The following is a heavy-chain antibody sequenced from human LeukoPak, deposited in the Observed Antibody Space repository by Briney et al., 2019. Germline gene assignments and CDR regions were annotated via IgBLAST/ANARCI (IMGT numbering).Heavy chain of an antibody. D-gene: IGHD1-7*01. J-gene: IGHJ6*03. Sequence: ASVKVSCKASGYTFTGYYMHWVRQAPGQGLEWMGWINPNSGGTNYAQKFQGRVTMTRDTSISTAYMELSRLRSDDTAVYYCARDGLGTGTSELMSYYYYYMDVWGKGTTVTVSS. CDR3: ARDGLGTGTSELMSYYYYYMDV. CDR1: GYTFTGYY. CDR2: INPNSGGT. V-gene: IGHV1-2*02.